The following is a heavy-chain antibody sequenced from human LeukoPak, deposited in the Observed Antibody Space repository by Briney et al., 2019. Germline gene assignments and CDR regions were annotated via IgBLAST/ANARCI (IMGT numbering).Heavy chain of an antibody. V-gene: IGHV3-7*01. Sequence: PGGSLRLSCAASGFTFSSYWMSWVRQAPGKGLEWVANIKQDGSEKYYVDSVKGRFNISRDNAKNSLYLQMNSLRAEDTAVYYCARAPPPCSGGSCYSGRYYYYYYYMDVWGKGTTVTVSS. D-gene: IGHD2-15*01. CDR2: IKQDGSEK. CDR1: GFTFSSYW. CDR3: ARAPPPCSGGSCYSGRYYYYYYYMDV. J-gene: IGHJ6*03.